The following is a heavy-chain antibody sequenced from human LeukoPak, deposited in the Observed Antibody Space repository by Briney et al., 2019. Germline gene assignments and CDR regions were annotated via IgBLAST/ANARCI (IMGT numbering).Heavy chain of an antibody. CDR3: ARPLERGWELLSFDY. CDR1: GYTFTSYG. Sequence: GASVKVSCKASGYTFTSYGISWVRQAPGQGLEWMGWISAYNGNTNYAQKLQGRVTMTTDTSTSTAYMELRSLRSDDTAVYYCARPLERGWELLSFDYWGQGTLVTVSS. V-gene: IGHV1-18*01. CDR2: ISAYNGNT. J-gene: IGHJ4*02. D-gene: IGHD1-26*01.